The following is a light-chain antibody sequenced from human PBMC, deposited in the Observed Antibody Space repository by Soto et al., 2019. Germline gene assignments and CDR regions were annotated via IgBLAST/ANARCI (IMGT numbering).Light chain of an antibody. V-gene: IGLV2-8*01. CDR2: EVN. J-gene: IGLJ1*01. Sequence: QSVLTQPPSASGSPGQSVSISCSGGSRDVGGSKNVSWYQVKPGQAPKLIIYEVNRRPEGAPYRFSGSKSGNTASLTVSGLQAEDEGDYYCFSYADSNNFVFGSGTKVTVL. CDR3: FSYADSNNFV. CDR1: SRDVGGSKN.